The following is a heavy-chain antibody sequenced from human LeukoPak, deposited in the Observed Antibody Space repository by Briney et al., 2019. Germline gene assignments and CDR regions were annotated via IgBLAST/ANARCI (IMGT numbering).Heavy chain of an antibody. Sequence: SETLSLTCSVSGDSNSGYYWSWLRQPPGKGSECIGYISYSGSTKYSSSLKSRVTISIDTSRNQFSLKVTSVTAADTAVYYCAMDTVSGWYTEYFHHWGQGTLVTVSS. J-gene: IGHJ1*01. CDR2: ISYSGST. CDR1: GDSNSGYY. D-gene: IGHD6-13*01. CDR3: AMDTVSGWYTEYFHH. V-gene: IGHV4-59*01.